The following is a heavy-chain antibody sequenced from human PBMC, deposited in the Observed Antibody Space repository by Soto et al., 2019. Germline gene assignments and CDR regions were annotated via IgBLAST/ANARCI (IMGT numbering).Heavy chain of an antibody. D-gene: IGHD3-22*01. Sequence: QVQLVQSGAEVKKPGASVKVSCKASGYTFTSYGISWVRQAPGQGLEWMGWISAYNGNTNYAQKLQGRVTMTTDTYTSTAYMELRSLRSDDTAVYYCARDLAMIVVVTSHDAFDIWGQGTMVTVSS. CDR1: GYTFTSYG. CDR3: ARDLAMIVVVTSHDAFDI. V-gene: IGHV1-18*01. CDR2: ISAYNGNT. J-gene: IGHJ3*02.